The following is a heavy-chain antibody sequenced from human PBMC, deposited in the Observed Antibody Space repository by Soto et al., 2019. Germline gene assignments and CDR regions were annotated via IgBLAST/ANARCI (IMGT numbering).Heavy chain of an antibody. J-gene: IGHJ4*02. Sequence: GSLRLSCTASGFTFGDYAMSWFRQAPGKGLEWVGFIRSKAYGGTTEYAAYVKGRFNISRDDSKSIANLQMNSLKTEDTAVYYCTRDGGGLRFLEWLLYRYDYWGQGTLVTVSS. CDR3: TRDGGGLRFLEWLLYRYDY. D-gene: IGHD3-3*01. CDR1: GFTFGDYA. V-gene: IGHV3-49*03. CDR2: IRSKAYGGTT.